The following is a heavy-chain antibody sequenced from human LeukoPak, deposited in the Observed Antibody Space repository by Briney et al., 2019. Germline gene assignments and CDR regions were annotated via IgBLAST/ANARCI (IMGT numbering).Heavy chain of an antibody. CDR2: IYTSGST. V-gene: IGHV4-4*07. Sequence: SETLSLTCTVPGGSISSYYWSWIRRPAGKGLEWIGRIYTSGSTNYNPSLKSRVTMSVDTSKNQFSLKLSSVTAADTAVYYCARGRYCGGDCPEAFDIWGQGTMVTVSS. D-gene: IGHD2-21*02. J-gene: IGHJ3*02. CDR3: ARGRYCGGDCPEAFDI. CDR1: GGSISSYY.